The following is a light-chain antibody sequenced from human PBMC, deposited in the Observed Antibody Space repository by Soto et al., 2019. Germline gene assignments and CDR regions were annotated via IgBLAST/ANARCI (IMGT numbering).Light chain of an antibody. J-gene: IGKJ2*02. CDR3: QQCGSSPRT. Sequence: EIVLTQSPGTLSLSPGERATLSCRASQSVRSDHLAWYQQKPGQAPRLLIYDASSRAPGIPDRFSGSGSETDFTLTISRLEPEDFAVYYCQQCGSSPRTFGRGTKLEI. CDR1: QSVRSDH. V-gene: IGKV3-20*01. CDR2: DAS.